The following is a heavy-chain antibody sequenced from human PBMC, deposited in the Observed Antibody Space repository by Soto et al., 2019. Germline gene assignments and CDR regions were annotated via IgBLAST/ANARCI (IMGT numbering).Heavy chain of an antibody. CDR3: AKDLGALYDSSGYWPDAFDI. Sequence: EVQLVESGGGLVQPGRSLRLSCAASGFTFDDYAMHWVRQAPGKGLEWVSGISWNSGSIGYADSVKGRFTISRDNAKNSLYLQMNSLRAEDTALYYCAKDLGALYDSSGYWPDAFDIWGQGTMVTVSS. D-gene: IGHD3-22*01. CDR1: GFTFDDYA. V-gene: IGHV3-9*01. CDR2: ISWNSGSI. J-gene: IGHJ3*02.